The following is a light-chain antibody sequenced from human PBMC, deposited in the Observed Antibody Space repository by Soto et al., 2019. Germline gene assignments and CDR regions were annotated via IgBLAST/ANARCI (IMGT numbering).Light chain of an antibody. CDR3: SSYTSSSTYVV. CDR2: DVS. CDR1: SSDVGGYNY. Sequence: QSALTQPASVSGSPGQSITISCTGTSSDVGGYNYVSWYQQHPGKAPKLMIYDVSNRPSGVSNRFSGSKSGNTASLTISGLQAEDEADYYCSSYTSSSTYVVFRGGTKLTGL. V-gene: IGLV2-14*01. J-gene: IGLJ2*01.